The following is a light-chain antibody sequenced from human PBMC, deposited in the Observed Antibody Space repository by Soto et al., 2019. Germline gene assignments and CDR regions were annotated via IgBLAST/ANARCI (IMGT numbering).Light chain of an antibody. Sequence: QSALTQPPSASGSPGQSVTISCTGSSSDVGGYNYVSWYQQHPGKAPKLMIYEVTKRPSGVPDRFSGSKSGNTASLTVSGLQAEYEADYYFSSYVGSNNLVFGGGTKLTVL. CDR1: SSDVGGYNY. CDR2: EVT. V-gene: IGLV2-8*01. J-gene: IGLJ2*01. CDR3: SSYVGSNNLV.